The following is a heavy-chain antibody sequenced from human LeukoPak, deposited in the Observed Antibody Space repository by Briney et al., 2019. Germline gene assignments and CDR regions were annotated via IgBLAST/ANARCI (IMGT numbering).Heavy chain of an antibody. J-gene: IGHJ4*02. CDR3: ARLTGYGSGDDY. Sequence: GGSLRLSCAASGFTFSSYSMNWVRQAPGKGLEWVSSISSSSSYIYYADSVEGRFTISRDNAKNSLYLQMNSLRAEDTAVYYCARLTGYGSGDDYWGQGTLATVSS. V-gene: IGHV3-21*01. D-gene: IGHD6-19*01. CDR1: GFTFSSYS. CDR2: ISSSSSYI.